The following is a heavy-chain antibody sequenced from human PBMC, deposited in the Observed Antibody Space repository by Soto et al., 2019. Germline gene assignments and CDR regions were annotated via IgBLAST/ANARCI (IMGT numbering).Heavy chain of an antibody. Sequence: ASVKVSCKASGGTFSSYAISWVRQAPGQGLEWMGGIIPIFGTANYAQKFQGRVTITADESTSTAYMELSSLRSEDTAVYYCAVLGGTVTTRTPDYWGQGTLVTVSS. J-gene: IGHJ4*02. CDR3: AVLGGTVTTRTPDY. CDR2: IIPIFGTA. D-gene: IGHD4-17*01. CDR1: GGTFSSYA. V-gene: IGHV1-69*13.